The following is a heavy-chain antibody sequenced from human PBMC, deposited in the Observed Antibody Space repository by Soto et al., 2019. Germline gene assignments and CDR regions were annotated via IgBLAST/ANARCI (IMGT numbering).Heavy chain of an antibody. CDR2: IYYSGST. CDR3: ARHQTHSSSYVDP. D-gene: IGHD6-13*01. V-gene: IGHV4-39*01. CDR1: GGSISSSSYY. Sequence: QLQLQESGPGLVKPSETLSLTCTVSGGSISSSSYYWGWIRQPPGKGLEWIGSIYYSGSTYYNPSLKSRVTISVDTSKNKFSLKLSAVTAADTAVYYCARHQTHSSSYVDPWGQGTLVTVSS. J-gene: IGHJ5*02.